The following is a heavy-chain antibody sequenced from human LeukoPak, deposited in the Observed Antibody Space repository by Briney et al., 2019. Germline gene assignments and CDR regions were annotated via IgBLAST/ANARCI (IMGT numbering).Heavy chain of an antibody. CDR2: ISSSSSYI. Sequence: GGSLRLSCAGSGFTFSSYSMNWVRQAPGKGLEWVSSISSSSSYIYYADSVKGRFTISRDNAKNSLYLQMNSLRAEDTAVYYCARDGYSYGSPADYWGQGTLVTVSS. CDR1: GFTFSSYS. D-gene: IGHD5-18*01. CDR3: ARDGYSYGSPADY. J-gene: IGHJ4*02. V-gene: IGHV3-21*01.